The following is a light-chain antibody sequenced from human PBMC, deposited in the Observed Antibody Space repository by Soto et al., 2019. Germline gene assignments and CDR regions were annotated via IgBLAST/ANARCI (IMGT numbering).Light chain of an antibody. J-gene: IGKJ1*01. CDR3: QQYNTFST. CDR1: QSVNNW. CDR2: DSY. Sequence: DVQMTQSPSTLSASVGDRVTITCRASQSVNNWLAWYQQKPGKXPXXLIFDSYKLESGVPSRLSGSGSGTEFILTISSLQADDFATYYCQQYNTFSTFGQGTKVDIK. V-gene: IGKV1-5*01.